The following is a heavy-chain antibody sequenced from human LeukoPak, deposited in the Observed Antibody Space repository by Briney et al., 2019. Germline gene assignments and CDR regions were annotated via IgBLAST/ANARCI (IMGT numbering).Heavy chain of an antibody. CDR1: SGSITRHY. CDR2: IHYGGST. CDR3: ARDSVDESSGYYPSGAFDL. Sequence: KASETLSLTCTVSSGSITRHYWTWIRQPPGKGLEWIGYIHYGGSTDYNPSLKSRVTISVDTSKKQFSLNMSSVTPADTALYYCARDSVDESSGYYPSGAFDLWGQGTLVTVSS. J-gene: IGHJ3*01. D-gene: IGHD3-22*01. V-gene: IGHV4-59*11.